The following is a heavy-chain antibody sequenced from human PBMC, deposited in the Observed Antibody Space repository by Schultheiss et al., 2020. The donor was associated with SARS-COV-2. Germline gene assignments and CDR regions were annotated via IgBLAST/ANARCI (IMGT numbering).Heavy chain of an antibody. CDR2: ISGSGGST. CDR3: AKDTGYCSGGSCYSGWPFNLFDP. J-gene: IGHJ5*02. Sequence: GGSLRLSCAASGFTVSTTYMSWVRQAPGKGLEWVSGISGSGGSTYYADSVKGRFTISRDNSKNTLYLQMNSLRAEDTAVYYCAKDTGYCSGGSCYSGWPFNLFDPWGQGTLVTVSS. V-gene: IGHV3-23*01. CDR1: GFTVSTTY. D-gene: IGHD2-15*01.